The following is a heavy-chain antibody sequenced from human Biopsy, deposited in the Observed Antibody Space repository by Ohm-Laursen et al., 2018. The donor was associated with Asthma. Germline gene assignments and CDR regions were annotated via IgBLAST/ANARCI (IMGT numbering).Heavy chain of an antibody. J-gene: IGHJ3*02. CDR3: AKERYYDFWSGYPI. CDR2: INWNGGST. V-gene: IGHV3-20*04. D-gene: IGHD3-3*01. CDR1: GFTFDDYA. Sequence: GSLRLSCAASGFTFDDYAMSWVRQAPGKGLEWVPGINWNGGSTGYADSVKGRFTISRDNSKNTLYLQMNSLRAEDTAVYYCAKERYYDFWSGYPIWGQGTMVTVSS.